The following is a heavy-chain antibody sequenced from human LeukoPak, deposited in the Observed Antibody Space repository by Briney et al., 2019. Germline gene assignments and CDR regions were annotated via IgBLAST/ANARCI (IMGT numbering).Heavy chain of an antibody. Sequence: PGGSLRLSCSTSGFTFINFGMHWVRQAPGKGLEWVAVTSSDLNVKLYADSVKGRFTISRDNSRSTLYLQMNSLRPEDTAIYYCAREGYYGSGSPPSLYFDYWGQGTLVTVSS. CDR2: TSSDLNVK. CDR1: GFTFINFG. V-gene: IGHV3-30*03. D-gene: IGHD3-10*01. CDR3: AREGYYGSGSPPSLYFDY. J-gene: IGHJ4*02.